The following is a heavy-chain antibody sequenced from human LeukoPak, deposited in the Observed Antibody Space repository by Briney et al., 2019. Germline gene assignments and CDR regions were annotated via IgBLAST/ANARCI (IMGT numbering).Heavy chain of an antibody. V-gene: IGHV3-23*01. J-gene: IGHJ4*02. CDR3: AKRFAHNDY. D-gene: IGHD3-3*01. Sequence: GGSLRLSCAASGFIFRSYAMSWARQAPGKGLEWVSGITGSGTSTYYADSVKGRFTISRDNSKNTLYLQMNSLRAEDTAVYYCAKRFAHNDYWGQGTLVTVSS. CDR1: GFIFRSYA. CDR2: ITGSGTST.